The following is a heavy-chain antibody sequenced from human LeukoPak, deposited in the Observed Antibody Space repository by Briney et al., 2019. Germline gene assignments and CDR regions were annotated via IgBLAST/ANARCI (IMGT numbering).Heavy chain of an antibody. Sequence: GGSLRLSCAAAGLTLSIYVMSWVRQAPGKGLEGGSAIRGSGGSTYYADSVKGRFTISRDNSKNTLYLQMNSLRAEDTAVYYCARDHDQGDYFDYWGQGTLVTVSS. D-gene: IGHD2-2*01. CDR3: ARDHDQGDYFDY. J-gene: IGHJ4*02. CDR1: GLTLSIYV. V-gene: IGHV3-23*01. CDR2: IRGSGGST.